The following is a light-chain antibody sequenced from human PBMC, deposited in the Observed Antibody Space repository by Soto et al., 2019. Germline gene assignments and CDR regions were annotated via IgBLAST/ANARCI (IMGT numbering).Light chain of an antibody. J-gene: IGKJ4*01. CDR3: QQRSNWPLT. Sequence: EMVLTQSPATLSLSPGERATLSCRASQSVSSYLAWYQQKPGQAPRLLIYDASNRATGIPARFSGSGSGTDFTLTISSLEPEDFAAYYCQQRSNWPLTFGGGTKV. CDR2: DAS. V-gene: IGKV3-11*01. CDR1: QSVSSY.